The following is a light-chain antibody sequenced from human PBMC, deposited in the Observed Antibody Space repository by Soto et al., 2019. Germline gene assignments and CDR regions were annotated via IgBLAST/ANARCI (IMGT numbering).Light chain of an antibody. Sequence: EIIMTQSPATLSVSPGDGATLSCRTSHSISTNLAWYQHKRGQSPRLLVYGASTRATGVPARFSGSGSGAEFTLSISSLQSEDFAVYYCQQYNSWPTFVVGTQVEI. CDR1: HSISTN. J-gene: IGKJ4*01. CDR3: QQYNSWPT. V-gene: IGKV3-15*01. CDR2: GAS.